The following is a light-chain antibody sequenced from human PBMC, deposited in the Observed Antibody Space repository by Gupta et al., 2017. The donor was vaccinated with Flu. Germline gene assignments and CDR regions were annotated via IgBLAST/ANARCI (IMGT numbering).Light chain of an antibody. CDR3: QKYNSAPPT. Sequence: GDRVTITCRASQVISNSLAWYQQKPGKVPKLLIYAASTLQSGVASRFSGSGSGTDFTLTISSLQPEDVATYYCQKYNSAPPTFGQGTKVEI. J-gene: IGKJ1*01. CDR2: AAS. V-gene: IGKV1-27*01. CDR1: QVISNS.